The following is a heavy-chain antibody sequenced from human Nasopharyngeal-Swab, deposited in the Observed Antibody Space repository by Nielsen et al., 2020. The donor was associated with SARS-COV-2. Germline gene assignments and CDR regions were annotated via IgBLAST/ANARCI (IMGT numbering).Heavy chain of an antibody. CDR3: ARGKVVPAARHYYYYYVMDV. V-gene: IGHV4-34*01. J-gene: IGHJ6*02. CDR2: INHSGST. CDR1: GGPFSGYY. Sequence: SETLSLTCAVSGGPFSGYYWSWIRQPPGKGLEWIGEINHSGSTNYNPSLKSRVTISVDTSKNQFSLKLSSVTAADTAVYYCARGKVVPAARHYYYYYVMDVWGQGTTVTVSS. D-gene: IGHD2-2*01.